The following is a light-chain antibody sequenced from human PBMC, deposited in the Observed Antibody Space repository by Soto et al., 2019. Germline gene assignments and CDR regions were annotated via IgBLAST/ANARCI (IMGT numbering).Light chain of an antibody. Sequence: EIVLTQSPATLSLSPGERATLSCRASQSVRSYLAWYQQKPGQAPRLLIYDASNRAAGIPARFSGSGSGTDFTLTISSLEPEDFAVYYCQQRSFWLWTFGQGTKVDIK. CDR3: QQRSFWLWT. CDR1: QSVRSY. CDR2: DAS. V-gene: IGKV3-11*01. J-gene: IGKJ1*01.